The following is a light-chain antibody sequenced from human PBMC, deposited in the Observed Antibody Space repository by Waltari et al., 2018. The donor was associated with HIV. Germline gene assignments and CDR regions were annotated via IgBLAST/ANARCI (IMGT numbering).Light chain of an antibody. CDR1: QSVSSSY. V-gene: IGKV3-20*01. CDR2: GTS. Sequence: EIVLTQSPGTLSLSPGEGATLSCRASQSVSSSYLAWYQQKPGQAPRLLLYGTSNRATGIPDRFSGGGSGTDFTLTISRLEPEDSALYYCQQYGSSPQTFGGGTKVEIK. CDR3: QQYGSSPQT. J-gene: IGKJ4*01.